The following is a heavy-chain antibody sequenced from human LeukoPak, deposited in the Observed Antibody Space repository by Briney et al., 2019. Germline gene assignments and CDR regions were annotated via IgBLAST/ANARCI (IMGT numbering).Heavy chain of an antibody. Sequence: SETLSLTCTVSGGSISSSSYYWGWIRQPPGKGLEWIGSIYYSGSTYYNPSLKSRVTISVDTSKNQFSLKLSSVTAADTAVYYCARYSSSSGFEYWGQGTLVTVSS. V-gene: IGHV4-39*01. D-gene: IGHD6-6*01. J-gene: IGHJ4*02. CDR2: IYYSGST. CDR1: GGSISSSSYY. CDR3: ARYSSSSGFEY.